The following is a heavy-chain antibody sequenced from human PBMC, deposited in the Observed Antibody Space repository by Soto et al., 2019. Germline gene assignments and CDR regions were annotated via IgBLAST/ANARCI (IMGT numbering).Heavy chain of an antibody. CDR1: GFTFSSYA. J-gene: IGHJ4*02. CDR3: AKDGPYYYGWGSYYGVDY. V-gene: IGHV3-64*01. Sequence: EVQLVESGGGLVQPGGSLRLSCAASGFTFSSYAMHWVRQAPGEKMEYVSAISPDGGSTSYANSVKGRFIISRDNSKNTLYFQMGSLRTEDMDVYYWAKDGPYYYGWGSYYGVDYWGQGTLVTVAP. CDR2: ISPDGGST. D-gene: IGHD3-10*01.